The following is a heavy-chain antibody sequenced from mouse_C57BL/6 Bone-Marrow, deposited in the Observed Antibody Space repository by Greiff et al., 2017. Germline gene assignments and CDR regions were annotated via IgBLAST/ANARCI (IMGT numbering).Heavy chain of an antibody. D-gene: IGHD2-3*01. CDR3: ATALYDGYYGGWFAY. J-gene: IGHJ3*01. V-gene: IGHV14-2*01. CDR1: GFNIKDYY. CDR2: IDPEDGET. Sequence: EVKLMESGAELVKPGASVKLSCTASGFNIKDYYMHWVKQRTEQGLEWIGRIDPEDGETKYAPKFQGKATITADTSSNTAYLQLSSLTSEDTAVYYCATALYDGYYGGWFAYWGQGTLVTVSA.